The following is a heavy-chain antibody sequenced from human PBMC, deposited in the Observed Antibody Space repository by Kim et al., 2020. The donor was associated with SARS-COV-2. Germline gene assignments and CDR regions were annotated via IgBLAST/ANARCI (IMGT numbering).Heavy chain of an antibody. CDR1: GGTFSSYA. Sequence: SVKVSCKASGGTFSSYAISWVRQAPGQGLEWMGGIIPIFGTANYAQKFQGRVTITADESTSTAYMELSSLRSEDTAVYYCAEGGHYDYVWGSYRPLFDYWGQGTLVTVSS. D-gene: IGHD3-16*02. V-gene: IGHV1-69*13. CDR2: IIPIFGTA. J-gene: IGHJ4*02. CDR3: AEGGHYDYVWGSYRPLFDY.